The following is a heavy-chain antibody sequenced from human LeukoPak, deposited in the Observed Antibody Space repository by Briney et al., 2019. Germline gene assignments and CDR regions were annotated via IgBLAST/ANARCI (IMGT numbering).Heavy chain of an antibody. J-gene: IGHJ4*02. CDR1: GFSFNNYA. CDR2: IIASIGAT. CDR3: AKGGYDYIEVAYFDF. Sequence: GGSLRLSCAASGFSFNNYAMSWVRQAPGKGMEWVSIIIASIGATFYVDSVKGRFTIYRDISKSTLYLQMNNLRVEDTAVYYCAKGGYDYIEVAYFDFWGQGILVTVSS. D-gene: IGHD5-12*01. V-gene: IGHV3-23*01.